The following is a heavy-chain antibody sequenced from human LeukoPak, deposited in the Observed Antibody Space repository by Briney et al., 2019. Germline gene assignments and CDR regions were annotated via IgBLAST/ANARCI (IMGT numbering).Heavy chain of an antibody. D-gene: IGHD3-22*01. J-gene: IGHJ4*02. Sequence: PGGSLRLSCAASGFTFSSFWMSWLRQVPGRGLEWVANIKQDGSEKYYVDSVKGRFTISRDNARNSLYLQMNSLSAEDTAVYYCARVVKQWLLLPSYYFDYWGQGTLVTVSS. CDR2: IKQDGSEK. V-gene: IGHV3-7*01. CDR3: ARVVKQWLLLPSYYFDY. CDR1: GFTFSSFW.